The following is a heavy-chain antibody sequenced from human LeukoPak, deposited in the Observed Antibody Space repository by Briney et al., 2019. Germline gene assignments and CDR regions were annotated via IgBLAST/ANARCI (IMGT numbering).Heavy chain of an antibody. Sequence: SETLPLTCTVSGGSISSYYWSWIRQPPGKGVEWIGYNYYSGSTNYNPSLKSRVTISVDTSKNQFSLKLSSVTAADTAVYYCARDRSSGWSDYWGQGTLVTVSS. V-gene: IGHV4-59*01. CDR1: GGSISSYY. CDR2: NYYSGST. CDR3: ARDRSSGWSDY. D-gene: IGHD6-19*01. J-gene: IGHJ4*02.